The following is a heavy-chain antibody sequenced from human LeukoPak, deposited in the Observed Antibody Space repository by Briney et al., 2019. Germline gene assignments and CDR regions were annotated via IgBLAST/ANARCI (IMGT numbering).Heavy chain of an antibody. J-gene: IGHJ4*02. CDR1: GGSFSGYY. CDR2: INHSGST. CDR3: ARDLRQWLATAY. Sequence: SETLSLTCAVYGGSFSGYYWSWIRQPPGKGLEWIGEINHSGSTNYNPSLKSRVTISVDTSKNQFSLKLSSVTAADTAVYYCARDLRQWLATAYWGQGTLVTVSS. D-gene: IGHD6-19*01. V-gene: IGHV4-34*01.